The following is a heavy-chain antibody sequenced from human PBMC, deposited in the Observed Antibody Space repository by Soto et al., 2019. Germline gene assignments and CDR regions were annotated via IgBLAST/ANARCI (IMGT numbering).Heavy chain of an antibody. CDR3: ARVPTDFCSGYSNWFDP. Sequence: QVQLQESGPGLVKPSQTLSLTCTVSGDFVTSGSYYWSWLRQPPGKGLEWIGYIYFSGTTNYNPSLKSRVTMSGDTSKSLFSLRLSSVTAADTAVYYCARVPTDFCSGYSNWFDPWGKGTLVTVSS. D-gene: IGHD3-3*01. CDR1: GDFVTSGSYY. J-gene: IGHJ5*02. CDR2: IYFSGTT. V-gene: IGHV4-61*03.